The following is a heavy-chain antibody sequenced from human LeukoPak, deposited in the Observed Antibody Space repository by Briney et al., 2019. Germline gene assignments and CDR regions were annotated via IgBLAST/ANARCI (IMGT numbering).Heavy chain of an antibody. CDR2: ISSSSSYI. J-gene: IGHJ4*02. V-gene: IGHV3-21*01. D-gene: IGHD2-2*01. CDR1: GFTFSSYS. CDR3: ARGCRCTSCYCSDY. Sequence: KPGGSLRHSCAASGFTFSSYSMKWVRQAPGKGLEWVSSISSSSSYIYYADSVKGRFTISRDNAKNSLYLQMNSLRAEDTAVYYCARGCRCTSCYCSDYWGQGTLVTVSS.